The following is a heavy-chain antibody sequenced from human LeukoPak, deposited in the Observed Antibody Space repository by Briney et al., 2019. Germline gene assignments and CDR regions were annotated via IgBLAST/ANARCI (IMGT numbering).Heavy chain of an antibody. D-gene: IGHD2-2*01. CDR3: ARDKRSSTKLYYYGMDV. CDR2: ISAYNGNT. J-gene: IGHJ6*02. V-gene: IGHV1-18*01. Sequence: GASVKVSCKASGYTFTSYGISWVRQAPGQGLEWTGWISAYNGNTNYAQKLQGRVTMTTDTSTSTAYMELRSLRSDDTAVYYCARDKRSSTKLYYYGMDVWGQGTTVTVSS. CDR1: GYTFTSYG.